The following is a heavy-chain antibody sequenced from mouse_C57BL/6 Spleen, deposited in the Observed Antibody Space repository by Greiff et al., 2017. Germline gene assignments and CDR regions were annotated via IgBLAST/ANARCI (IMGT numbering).Heavy chain of an antibody. V-gene: IGHV1-55*01. Sequence: QVQLQQPGAELVKPGASVKMSCKASGYTFTSYWITWVKQRPGQGLEWIGDIYPGSGSTNYNEKFKSKATLTVEKSSSTVYLELSRLTSDDSAVYYCARSGIYYGNWYFDVWGTGTTVTVSS. D-gene: IGHD2-1*01. CDR3: ARSGIYYGNWYFDV. CDR2: IYPGSGST. CDR1: GYTFTSYW. J-gene: IGHJ1*03.